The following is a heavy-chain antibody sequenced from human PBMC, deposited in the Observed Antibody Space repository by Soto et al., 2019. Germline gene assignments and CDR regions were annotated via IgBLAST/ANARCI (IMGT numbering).Heavy chain of an antibody. J-gene: IGHJ6*02. CDR2: IITIFGTA. CDR3: ARYMVRGVILLSYDDGMDV. V-gene: IGHV1-69*13. Sequence: SVKVSCQASGGTYSSYAISWVRQAPGQGLAWMGGIITIFGTANYAQKFQGRVTITADESTSTAYMELSSLRAEVTAVYYCARYMVRGVILLSYDDGMDVWGQGTTVTVSS. CDR1: GGTYSSYA. D-gene: IGHD3-10*01.